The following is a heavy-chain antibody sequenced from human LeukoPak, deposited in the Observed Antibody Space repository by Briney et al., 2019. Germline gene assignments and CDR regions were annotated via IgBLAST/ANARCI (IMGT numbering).Heavy chain of an antibody. CDR1: GGSFSGYY. V-gene: IGHV4-34*01. CDR2: INHSGST. Sequence: PSETLSLTCAVYGGSFSGYYWSWIRQPPGKGLEWIGEINHSGSTNYNPSLKSRVTISVDTSKNQFSLKLSSVTAADTAVYYCARLLPSPGAFDIWGQGTMVTVSS. J-gene: IGHJ3*02. CDR3: ARLLPSPGAFDI. D-gene: IGHD5-18*01.